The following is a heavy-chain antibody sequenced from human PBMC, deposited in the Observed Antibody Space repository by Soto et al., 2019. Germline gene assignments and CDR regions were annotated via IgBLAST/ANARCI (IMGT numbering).Heavy chain of an antibody. CDR3: ARRPLWFLDGMDV. V-gene: IGHV5-51*01. J-gene: IGHJ6*02. CDR2: IYPGDSDT. CDR1: GYSFTSYC. D-gene: IGHD3-10*01. Sequence: GESLKISCKGSGYSFTSYCIGWVRQMPWKGLEWMGIIYPGDSDTRYSPSFQGQVTISADESISTAYLQWSSLKASDTAMYYCARRPLWFLDGMDVWGQGTTVTVSS.